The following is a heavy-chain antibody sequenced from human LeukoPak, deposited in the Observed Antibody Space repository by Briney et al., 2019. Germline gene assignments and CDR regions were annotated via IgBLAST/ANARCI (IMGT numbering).Heavy chain of an antibody. CDR2: FDPEDGET. V-gene: IGHV1-24*01. CDR3: ARDGGVRGVIITRFDY. D-gene: IGHD3-10*01. Sequence: ASVKVSCKVSGYTLTELSMHWVRQAPGKGLEWMGGFDPEDGETIYAQKFQGRVTITRDTSASTAYMELSSLRSEDTAVYYCARDGGVRGVIITRFDYWGQGTLVTVSS. J-gene: IGHJ4*02. CDR1: GYTLTELS.